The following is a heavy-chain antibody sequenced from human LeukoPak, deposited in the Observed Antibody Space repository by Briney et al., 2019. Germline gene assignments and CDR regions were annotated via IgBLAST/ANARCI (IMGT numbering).Heavy chain of an antibody. CDR2: MNPNSGNT. Sequence: GASVKVSCKASGYSFTSYDINWVRQATGQGLEWMGWMNPNSGNTGYAQKFQGRVTITRNTSISTAYMELSRLRSDDTAVYYCARAFTVYYYGSGSGSETDPWGQGTLVTVSS. J-gene: IGHJ5*02. V-gene: IGHV1-8*03. CDR1: GYSFTSYD. CDR3: ARAFTVYYYGSGSGSETDP. D-gene: IGHD3-10*01.